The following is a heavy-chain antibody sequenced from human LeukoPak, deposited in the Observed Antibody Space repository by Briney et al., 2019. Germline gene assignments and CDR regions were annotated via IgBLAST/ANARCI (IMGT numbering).Heavy chain of an antibody. Sequence: PSETLSLTCIISGGSISSYYWSWIRQPPGKGLEWIGYIYYSGSTNYNPSLKRRVTISVDTSKNQFSLKLSSVTAADTAVYYCAREYCSNGICYSAFDYWGQGTLVTVSS. CDR3: AREYCSNGICYSAFDY. J-gene: IGHJ4*02. V-gene: IGHV4-59*13. CDR1: GGSISSYY. CDR2: IYYSGST. D-gene: IGHD2-8*01.